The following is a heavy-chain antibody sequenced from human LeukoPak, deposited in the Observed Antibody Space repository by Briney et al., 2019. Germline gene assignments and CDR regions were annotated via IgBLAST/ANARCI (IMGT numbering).Heavy chain of an antibody. D-gene: IGHD5-18*01. CDR3: ASQASYGYAFDY. Sequence: ASAKVSCKASGGTFSSYAISWVRQAPGQGLEWMGGIIPIFGTANYAQKFQGRVTITTDESTSTAYMELSSLRSEDTAVYYCASQASYGYAFDYWGQGTLVTVSS. CDR2: IIPIFGTA. V-gene: IGHV1-69*05. J-gene: IGHJ4*02. CDR1: GGTFSSYA.